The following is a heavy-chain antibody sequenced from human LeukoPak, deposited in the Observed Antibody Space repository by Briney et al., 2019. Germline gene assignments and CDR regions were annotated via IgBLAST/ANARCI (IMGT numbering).Heavy chain of an antibody. CDR1: GGSINSSNYC. CDR2: THHSGNS. Sequence: SETLSLTCTVSGGSINSSNYCWGWIRQPPGKGLEWIGYTHHSGNSKYNPSLKSRVTMSVDTSKSQVFLKLSSVTAADTAVYYCAKWNNDWWAFDYWGQGTLVTVSS. D-gene: IGHD1/OR15-1a*01. CDR3: AKWNNDWWAFDY. V-gene: IGHV4-61*05. J-gene: IGHJ4*02.